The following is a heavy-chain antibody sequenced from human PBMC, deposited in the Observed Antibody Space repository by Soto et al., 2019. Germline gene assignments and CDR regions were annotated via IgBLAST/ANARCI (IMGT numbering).Heavy chain of an antibody. CDR1: GFTFSSYA. CDR3: AKVYDGIAAPAY. CDR2: ISGSGGST. Sequence: GGSLRLSCAASGFTFSSYAMHWVRQAPGKGLEWVAVISGSGGSTYYADSVKGRFTISRDNSKNTLYLQMNSLRAEDTAVYYCAKVYDGIAAPAYWGQGTLVTVSS. V-gene: IGHV3-23*01. J-gene: IGHJ4*02. D-gene: IGHD6-13*01.